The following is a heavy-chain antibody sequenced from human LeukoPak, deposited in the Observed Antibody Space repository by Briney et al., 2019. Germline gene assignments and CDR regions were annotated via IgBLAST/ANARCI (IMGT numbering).Heavy chain of an antibody. CDR1: GGSISSYY. J-gene: IGHJ4*02. D-gene: IGHD4-17*01. Sequence: SETLSLTCTVSGGSISSYYWSWIRQPAGKGLEWIGRIYTSGSTNYNPSLKSRVTMSVDTSKNQFSLKLRSVTAADTAVYYCAGVFDYGDAFDYWGQGTLVTVSS. CDR2: IYTSGST. CDR3: AGVFDYGDAFDY. V-gene: IGHV4-4*07.